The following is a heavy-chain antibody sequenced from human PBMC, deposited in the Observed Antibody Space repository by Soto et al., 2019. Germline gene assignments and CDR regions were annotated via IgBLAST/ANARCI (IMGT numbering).Heavy chain of an antibody. D-gene: IGHD1-26*01. CDR2: IHPSGQPI. CDR1: GFTFSSSE. V-gene: IGHV3-48*03. Sequence: EVQLVESGGGLVQPGGSLRLSCAVSGFTFSSSEMYWVRQAPGNGLEWISYIHPSGQPIFYADSVKGRFTISRDNANNSPFLQMNSLRAEDTAVYYCARRASRWGQGTMVTVSS. J-gene: IGHJ3*01. CDR3: ARRASR.